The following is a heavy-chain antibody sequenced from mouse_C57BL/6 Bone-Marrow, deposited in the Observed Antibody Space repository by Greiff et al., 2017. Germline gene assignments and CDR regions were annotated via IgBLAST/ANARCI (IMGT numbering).Heavy chain of an antibody. J-gene: IGHJ4*01. CDR2: IYPRSGNT. CDR1: GYTFTSYG. CDR3: ARLELLAMDY. V-gene: IGHV1-81*01. D-gene: IGHD1-1*01. Sequence: QVQLQQSGAELARPGASVKLSCKASGYTFTSYGISWVKQRTGQGLEWIGGIYPRSGNTYYNEKFKGKVTLTADKSSITAYMELRSLTSEDSAVYFCARLELLAMDYWGQGTSGTVSS.